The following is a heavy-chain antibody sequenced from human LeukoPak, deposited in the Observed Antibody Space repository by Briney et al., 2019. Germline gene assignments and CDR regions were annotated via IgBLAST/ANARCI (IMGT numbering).Heavy chain of an antibody. Sequence: SVKVSCKASGGTLSSYAISWVRQAPGQGLEWMGRIIPILGIANYAQKFQGRVTITADKSTSTAYMELSSLRSEDTAVYYCAGRCGGDCYGDFDYWGQGTLVTVSS. CDR3: AGRCGGDCYGDFDY. CDR2: IIPILGIA. J-gene: IGHJ4*02. D-gene: IGHD2-21*01. CDR1: GGTLSSYA. V-gene: IGHV1-69*04.